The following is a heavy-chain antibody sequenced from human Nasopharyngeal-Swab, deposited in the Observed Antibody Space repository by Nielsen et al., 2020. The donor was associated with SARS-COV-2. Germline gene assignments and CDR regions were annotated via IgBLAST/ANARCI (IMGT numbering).Heavy chain of an antibody. Sequence: GESLKISCVASGFTLADYYMDWVRQAPGKGLVWVSRVNQDGSRTDYADSVRGRFTISRDNAQNTLYLQMNSLRVEDTAVYYCVKHQGSSSDQWGQGTLVTVSS. CDR3: VKHQGSSSDQ. J-gene: IGHJ4*02. CDR2: VNQDGSRT. CDR1: GFTLADYY. V-gene: IGHV3-74*01.